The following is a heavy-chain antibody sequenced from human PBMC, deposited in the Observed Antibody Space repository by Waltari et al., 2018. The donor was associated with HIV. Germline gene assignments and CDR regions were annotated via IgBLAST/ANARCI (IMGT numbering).Heavy chain of an antibody. D-gene: IGHD3-22*01. CDR1: GGTVSSSD. CDR3: ARVPDRSGYQRYAMDV. Sequence: QVQLVQSGAEVKKPGSSVKVSCKASGGTVSSSDISWVRQAPGQGLEWMGAIIPLFSEANDAQKFHGRRTIAADESTSTAYMELSSLRSEDTAVYYCARVPDRSGYQRYAMDVWGQGTTVTVS. V-gene: IGHV1-69*01. J-gene: IGHJ6*02. CDR2: IIPLFSEA.